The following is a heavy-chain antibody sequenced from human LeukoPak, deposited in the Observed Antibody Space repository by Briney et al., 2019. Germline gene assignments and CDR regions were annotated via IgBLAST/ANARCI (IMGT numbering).Heavy chain of an antibody. J-gene: IGHJ4*02. D-gene: IGHD5-12*01. V-gene: IGHV1-69*01. CDR3: ALVATDGNYFDY. CDR1: GGTFSSYA. Sequence: ASVKVSCQASGGTFSSYAISWVRQAPGQGLEWMGGIIPIFGTANYAQKFQGRVTITADESTSTAYNELSSLRSEDTAVYYCALVATDGNYFDYWGQGTLVTVSS. CDR2: IIPIFGTA.